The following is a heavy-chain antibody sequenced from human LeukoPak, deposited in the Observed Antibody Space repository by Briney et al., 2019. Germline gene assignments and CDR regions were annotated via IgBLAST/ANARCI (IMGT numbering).Heavy chain of an antibody. Sequence: GGSLRLSCAASEFTFRSYEMSWVRQAPGKGLEWVSVIYSGGSTYYADSVKGRFTISRDNSKNTLYLQMNSLKTEDTAVYYCTTDHLALAVTAYNWFDPWGQGTLVTVSS. J-gene: IGHJ5*02. D-gene: IGHD2-21*02. CDR3: TTDHLALAVTAYNWFDP. V-gene: IGHV3-53*01. CDR2: IYSGGST. CDR1: EFTFRSYE.